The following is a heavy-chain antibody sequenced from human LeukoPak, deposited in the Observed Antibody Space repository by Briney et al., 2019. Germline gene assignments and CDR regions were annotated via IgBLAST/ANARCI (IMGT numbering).Heavy chain of an antibody. Sequence: GASVKVSCKVSGYHFTGYHVHWVRQAPGQGLEWIGRISTDSGDTNGAQKFQGRVTMTRDTSISTAYMEFSGLTSDDSAVYYCAVLGSTVKGRIDPWGQGTPVTVST. V-gene: IGHV1-2*02. J-gene: IGHJ5*02. CDR1: GYHFTGYH. CDR3: AVLGSTVKGRIDP. D-gene: IGHD5/OR15-5a*01. CDR2: ISTDSGDT.